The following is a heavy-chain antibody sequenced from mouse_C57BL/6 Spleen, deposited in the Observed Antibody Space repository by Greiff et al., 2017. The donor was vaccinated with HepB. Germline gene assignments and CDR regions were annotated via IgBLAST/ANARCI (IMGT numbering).Heavy chain of an antibody. J-gene: IGHJ1*03. CDR1: GYTFTSYW. CDR2: INPSSGYT. CDR3: ARTEYGNYGYFDV. V-gene: IGHV1-7*01. D-gene: IGHD2-1*01. Sequence: QVQLKQSGAELAKPGASVKLSCKASGYTFTSYWMHWVKQRPGQGLEWIGYINPSSGYTKYNQKFKDKATLTADKSSSTAYMQLSSLTYEDSAVYYCARTEYGNYGYFDVWGTGTTVTVSS.